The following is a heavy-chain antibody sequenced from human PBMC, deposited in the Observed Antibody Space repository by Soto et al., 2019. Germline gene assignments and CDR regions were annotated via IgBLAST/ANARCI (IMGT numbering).Heavy chain of an antibody. D-gene: IGHD3-3*01. CDR1: GFTFTTYW. CDR3: ARDWSLDS. Sequence: EVQLVESGGGLVQPGGSLRLSCVASGFTFTTYWMTWVRQAPGKGLEWVANIKQDGSEKYYVDSVKGRFTISRDNAKNSLYLQMNSLRADDTAVYYWARDWSLDSWGQGTLVTVSS. V-gene: IGHV3-7*01. J-gene: IGHJ4*02. CDR2: IKQDGSEK.